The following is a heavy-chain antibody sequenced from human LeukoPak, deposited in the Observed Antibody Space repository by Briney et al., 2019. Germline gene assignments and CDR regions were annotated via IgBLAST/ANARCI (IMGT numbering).Heavy chain of an antibody. J-gene: IGHJ6*03. D-gene: IGHD6-19*01. CDR1: GGSISSGSYY. Sequence: PSETLSLTCTVSGGSISSGSYYWSWIRQPAGKGLEWIGRIYTSGSTNYNPSLKSRVTISVDTSKNQFSLKLSSVTAADTAVYYCARGAGWGYYYYYYMDVWGKGTTVTISS. V-gene: IGHV4-61*02. CDR3: ARGAGWGYYYYYYMDV. CDR2: IYTSGST.